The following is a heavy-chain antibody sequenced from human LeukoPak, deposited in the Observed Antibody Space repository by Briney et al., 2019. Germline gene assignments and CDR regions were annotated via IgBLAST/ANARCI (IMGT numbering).Heavy chain of an antibody. V-gene: IGHV4-59*01. Sequence: PSGTLSLTCSVSGGSISSFYWTWIRQPPGKGLEWSGYVFYSGTTNYNPSLKSRVTMSVATSKSQSSLNLSSVTAADTAVYYCASHSYSANYYRSHWGQGTLVIVSS. CDR2: VFYSGTT. D-gene: IGHD4/OR15-4a*01. CDR1: GGSISSFY. J-gene: IGHJ4*02. CDR3: ASHSYSANYYRSH.